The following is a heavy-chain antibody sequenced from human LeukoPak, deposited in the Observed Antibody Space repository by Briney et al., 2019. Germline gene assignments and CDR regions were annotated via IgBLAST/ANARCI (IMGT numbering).Heavy chain of an antibody. Sequence: PGGSLRLSCTASGFTLSNFWMSWVRQAPGKGLEWVANIKPDGSDKYYVDSMEGRFTISRDNAKNSLYLQMNSLRAEDTAVYYCARGLFAGGWYPDYFDYWGQGTLVTVSS. CDR2: IKPDGSDK. CDR1: GFTLSNFW. CDR3: ARGLFAGGWYPDYFDY. D-gene: IGHD6-19*01. J-gene: IGHJ4*02. V-gene: IGHV3-7*03.